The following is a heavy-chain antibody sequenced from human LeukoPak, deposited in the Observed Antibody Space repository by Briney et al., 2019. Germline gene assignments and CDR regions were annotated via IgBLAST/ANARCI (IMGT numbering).Heavy chain of an antibody. V-gene: IGHV4-59*12. CDR3: ARSKPRAGYFDY. CDR1: GVSISSYY. J-gene: IGHJ4*02. CDR2: IYYSGST. D-gene: IGHD4-11*01. Sequence: SETLSLTCTVSGVSISSYYWSWIRQPPGKGLEWVGYIYYSGSTNYNPSLKSRVTMSLDTSKNQFSLKLNSVTAADTAVYYCARSKPRAGYFDYWGQGTLVTVSS.